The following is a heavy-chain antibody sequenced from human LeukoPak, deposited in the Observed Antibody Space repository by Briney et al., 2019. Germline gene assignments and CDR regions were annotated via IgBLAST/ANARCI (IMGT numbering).Heavy chain of an antibody. CDR1: GGSFSGYY. J-gene: IGHJ4*02. Sequence: PSETLSLTCAVYGGSFSGYYWSWIRQPPGKGLEWIGEINHSGSTNYNPSLKSRVTIPVDTSKKQFSLKLSSVTAADTAVYYCARRGLRLGELSLVPETILKASCFFDYWGQGTLVTVSS. V-gene: IGHV4-34*01. CDR3: ARRGLRLGELSLVPETILKASCFFDY. CDR2: INHSGST. D-gene: IGHD3-16*02.